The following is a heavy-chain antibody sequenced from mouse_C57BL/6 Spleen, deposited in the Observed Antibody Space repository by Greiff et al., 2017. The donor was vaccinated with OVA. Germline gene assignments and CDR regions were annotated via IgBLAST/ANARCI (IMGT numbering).Heavy chain of an antibody. Sequence: QVQLQQSGAELVKPGASVKLSCKASGYTFTEYTIHWVKQRSGQGLEWIGWFYPGSGSIKYNEKFKDKATLTADKSSSTVYMELSRLTSEDSAVYFCARHEDATVVANYYAMDYWGQGTSVTVSS. D-gene: IGHD1-1*01. CDR2: FYPGSGSI. V-gene: IGHV1-62-2*01. J-gene: IGHJ4*01. CDR3: ARHEDATVVANYYAMDY. CDR1: GYTFTEYT.